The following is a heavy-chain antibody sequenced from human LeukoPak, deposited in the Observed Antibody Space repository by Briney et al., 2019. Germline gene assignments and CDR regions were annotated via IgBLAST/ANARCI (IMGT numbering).Heavy chain of an antibody. D-gene: IGHD3-3*01. Sequence: ASVKVSCKASGYTFTGYYMHWVRQAPGQGFEWTGRINPNSGGTNYAQKFQGRVTMTRDTSISTAYMELSRLRSDDTAVYYCATTIFGVVIQGTNWFDPWGQGTLVTVSS. J-gene: IGHJ5*02. V-gene: IGHV1-2*06. CDR2: INPNSGGT. CDR1: GYTFTGYY. CDR3: ATTIFGVVIQGTNWFDP.